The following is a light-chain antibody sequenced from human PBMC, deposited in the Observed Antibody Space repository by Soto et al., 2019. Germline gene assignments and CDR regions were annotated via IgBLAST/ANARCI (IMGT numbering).Light chain of an antibody. CDR2: KAS. Sequence: DYQVTQSPSTLSASVGDRVTITCRARQDIYTWLAWYQQKPGIAPKLLIHKASTLESGVPSRFSGSGYGTEFTLTISGLQPEDSATYYCQQYERYSTFGQGTKVDIK. J-gene: IGKJ1*01. CDR1: QDIYTW. V-gene: IGKV1-5*03. CDR3: QQYERYST.